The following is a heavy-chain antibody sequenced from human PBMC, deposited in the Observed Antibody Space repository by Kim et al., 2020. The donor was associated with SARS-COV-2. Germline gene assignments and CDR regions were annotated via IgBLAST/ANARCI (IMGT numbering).Heavy chain of an antibody. CDR2: INAGNGNT. CDR1: GYTFTSYA. Sequence: ASVKVSCKASGYTFTSYAMHWVRQAPGQRLEWMGWINAGNGNTKYSQKFQGRVTITRDTSASTAYMELSSLRSEDTAVYYCARDGYCSSTSCYYVNFDYWGQGTLVTVSS. J-gene: IGHJ4*02. CDR3: ARDGYCSSTSCYYVNFDY. V-gene: IGHV1-3*01. D-gene: IGHD2-2*03.